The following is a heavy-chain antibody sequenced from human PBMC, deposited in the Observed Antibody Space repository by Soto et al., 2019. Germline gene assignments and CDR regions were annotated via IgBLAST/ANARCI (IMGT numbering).Heavy chain of an antibody. CDR1: AYTFTSYD. J-gene: IGHJ4*02. CDR3: ASWYCSSTSCYNY. V-gene: IGHV1-8*02. D-gene: IGHD2-2*02. CDR2: MNPNSGNT. Sequence: ASVKVSCKASAYTFTSYDINWVRQATGQGLEWMGWMNPNSGNTGYAQKFQGRVTMTRNTSISTAYMELSSLRSEDTAVYYCASWYCSSTSCYNYWGQGTLVTVSS.